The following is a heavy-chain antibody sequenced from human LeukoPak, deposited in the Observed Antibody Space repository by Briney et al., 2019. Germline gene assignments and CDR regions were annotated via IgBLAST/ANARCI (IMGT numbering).Heavy chain of an antibody. J-gene: IGHJ3*02. Sequence: PGGSLRFSCAASGFTFSSYSMNWVRQAPGKGLEWVSSISSSSSYIYYADSVKGRFTISRDNAKNSLYLQMNSLRAEDTAVYYCARDSGSYPAGTFDIWGQGTMVTVPS. V-gene: IGHV3-21*01. CDR2: ISSSSSYI. CDR1: GFTFSSYS. D-gene: IGHD1-26*01. CDR3: ARDSGSYPAGTFDI.